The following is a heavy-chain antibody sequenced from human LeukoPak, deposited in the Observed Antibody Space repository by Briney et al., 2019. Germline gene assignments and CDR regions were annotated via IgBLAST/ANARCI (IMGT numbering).Heavy chain of an antibody. CDR1: GGSISSYY. J-gene: IGHJ3*02. CDR3: ARERLNVLLWFGENDAFDI. V-gene: IGHV4-4*07. CDR2: IYTSGST. D-gene: IGHD3-10*01. Sequence: PSETLSLTCTVSGGSISSYYWSWIRQPAGKGLEWIGRIYTSGSTNYNPSLKSRVTMSVDTSKNQFSLKLSSVTAADTAVYYCARERLNVLLWFGENDAFDIWGQGTMVTVSS.